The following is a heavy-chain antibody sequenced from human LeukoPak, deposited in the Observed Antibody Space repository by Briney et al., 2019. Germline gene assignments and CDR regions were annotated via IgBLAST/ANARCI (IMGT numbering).Heavy chain of an antibody. D-gene: IGHD1-26*01. CDR2: INPNSGGT. V-gene: IGHV1-2*02. Sequence: KVSCKASGYTFTGYYMHWVRQAPGQGLEWMGWINPNSGGTNYAQKFQGRVTMTRDTSISTAYMELSRLRSDDTAVYYCAREEALSGSHGVPVAFDIWGQGTMVTV. CDR1: GYTFTGYY. J-gene: IGHJ3*02. CDR3: AREEALSGSHGVPVAFDI.